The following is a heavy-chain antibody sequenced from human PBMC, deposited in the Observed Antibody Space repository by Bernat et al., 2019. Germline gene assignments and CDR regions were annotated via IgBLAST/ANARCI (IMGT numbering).Heavy chain of an antibody. D-gene: IGHD6-19*01. Sequence: QLQLQESGPGLVKPSETLSLTCTVSGGSISSANYYWGWVRQPPGKGLEWIGSIYYSGSTNYNPSLKSRVTISVDTSKNQFSLKLSSVTAADTAVYYCSRERVAVAGPLFDCWGQGTLVTVSS. V-gene: IGHV4-39*07. CDR1: GGSISSANYY. CDR2: IYYSGST. J-gene: IGHJ4*02. CDR3: SRERVAVAGPLFDC.